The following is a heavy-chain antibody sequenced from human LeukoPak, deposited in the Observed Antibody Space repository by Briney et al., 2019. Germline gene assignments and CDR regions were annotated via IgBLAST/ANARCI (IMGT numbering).Heavy chain of an antibody. CDR2: IYYSGST. J-gene: IGHJ6*02. CDR1: GGSINSYY. D-gene: IGHD6-19*01. V-gene: IGHV4-59*01. Sequence: SETLSLTCTVSGGSINSYYWSWIRQPPGKGLEWIGYIYYSGSTNYNPSLKSRVTISVDTSKNQFSLKLSSVTAADTAVYYCARGYSSGWYSYYYYGMDVWGQGTTVTVSS. CDR3: ARGYSSGWYSYYYYGMDV.